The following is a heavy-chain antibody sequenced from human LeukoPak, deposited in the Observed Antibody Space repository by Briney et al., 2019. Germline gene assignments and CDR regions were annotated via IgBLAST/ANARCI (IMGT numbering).Heavy chain of an antibody. CDR3: ARVDQDIVAGPAFDP. J-gene: IGHJ5*02. V-gene: IGHV1-3*01. Sequence: ASVKVSCKASGYTFTSYAMHWVRQAPGQRLEWMGWINAGNGNTKYSQKFQGRVTITRDTSASTAYMELSSLRSEDTAVYYCARVDQDIVAGPAFDPWGQGTLVTVSS. CDR2: INAGNGNT. D-gene: IGHD2-2*01. CDR1: GYTFTSYA.